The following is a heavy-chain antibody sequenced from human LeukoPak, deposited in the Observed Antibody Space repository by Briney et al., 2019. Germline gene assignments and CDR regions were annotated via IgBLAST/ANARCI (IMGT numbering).Heavy chain of an antibody. CDR1: GFTFSSYG. Sequence: GGSLRLSCAASGFTFSSYGMHWVRQAPGKGLEWVAFIRYDGSNKYYADSVKGRFTISRDNSKNTLYLQMNSLRVEDTAIYYCAMTVNTAMVVDAFDIWGQGTMVTVSS. J-gene: IGHJ3*02. CDR2: IRYDGSNK. CDR3: AMTVNTAMVVDAFDI. D-gene: IGHD5-18*01. V-gene: IGHV3-30*02.